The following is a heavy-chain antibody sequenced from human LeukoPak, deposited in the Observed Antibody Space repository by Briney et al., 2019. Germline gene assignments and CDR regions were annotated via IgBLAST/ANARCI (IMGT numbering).Heavy chain of an antibody. Sequence: ASVTVSFKASGYTFTSYDSNGVRQATGQGREWMGWMNPKRGNTGYAQKFQGRVTMTRNTSISTAYMELSSLRSEDTAVYYCARDLLGYGSGSYYRDFLNYYYYYGMDVWGQGTTVTVSS. CDR3: ARDLLGYGSGSYYRDFLNYYYYYGMDV. J-gene: IGHJ6*02. CDR1: GYTFTSYD. D-gene: IGHD3-10*01. V-gene: IGHV1-8*01. CDR2: MNPKRGNT.